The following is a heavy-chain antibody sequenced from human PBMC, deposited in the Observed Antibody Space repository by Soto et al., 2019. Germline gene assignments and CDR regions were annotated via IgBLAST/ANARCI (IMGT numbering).Heavy chain of an antibody. J-gene: IGHJ6*02. Sequence: QVQLVQSGAEVKKPGSSVKVSCKASGGTFSSYAISWVRQAPGQGLEWMGGIIPIFGTANYAQKFQGRVTITADESTSPAYMELSSLRSEDTAVYYCARDMGQYYYGSGNYYYYGMDVWGQGTTVTVSS. D-gene: IGHD3-10*01. CDR1: GGTFSSYA. CDR3: ARDMGQYYYGSGNYYYYGMDV. CDR2: IIPIFGTA. V-gene: IGHV1-69*19.